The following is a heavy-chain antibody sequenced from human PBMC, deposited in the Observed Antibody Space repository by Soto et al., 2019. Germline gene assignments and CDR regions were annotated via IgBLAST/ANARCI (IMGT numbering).Heavy chain of an antibody. CDR2: ISAYNGNT. D-gene: IGHD3-16*02. Sequence: ASVKVSCKVSGYTFTSYGISWVRQAPGQGLEWMGWISAYNGNTNYAQKLQGRVTMTTDTSTSTAYMELRSLRSDDTAVYYCARAPTLTFGGVIVMNYYYGIDVRGQGTTVTVSS. J-gene: IGHJ6*02. CDR1: GYTFTSYG. V-gene: IGHV1-18*04. CDR3: ARAPTLTFGGVIVMNYYYGIDV.